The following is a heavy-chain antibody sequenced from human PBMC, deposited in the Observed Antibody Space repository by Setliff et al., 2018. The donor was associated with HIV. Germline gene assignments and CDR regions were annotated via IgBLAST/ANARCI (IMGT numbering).Heavy chain of an antibody. CDR1: GDSITSDDYY. Sequence: PSETLSLTCTVSGDSITSDDYYWTWVRQHPAKGPEWIGFFYYSGNTYCNPSLKSRLNISIDASKNHFSLRLTSVTAADTALFFCARVVDYGDHYSDYWGQGTLVTVSS. CDR3: ARVVDYGDHYSDY. D-gene: IGHD4-17*01. CDR2: FYYSGNT. V-gene: IGHV4-31*03. J-gene: IGHJ4*02.